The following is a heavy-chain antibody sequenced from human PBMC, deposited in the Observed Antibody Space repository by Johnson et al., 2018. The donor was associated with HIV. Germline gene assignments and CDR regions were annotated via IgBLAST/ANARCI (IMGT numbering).Heavy chain of an antibody. V-gene: IGHV3-30-3*01. CDR3: TTLDAFDI. J-gene: IGHJ3*02. CDR1: GFTFSNYA. CDR2: ISFDGSNK. Sequence: QVQLVESGGGVVQPGRSLRLSCAASGFTFSNYAMHWVRQAAGKGLEWVAVISFDGSNKYYADSVKGRFTISRDNSKNTLYLQMNSLKTEDTAVYYCTTLDAFDIWGQGTMVTVSS. D-gene: IGHD1-14*01.